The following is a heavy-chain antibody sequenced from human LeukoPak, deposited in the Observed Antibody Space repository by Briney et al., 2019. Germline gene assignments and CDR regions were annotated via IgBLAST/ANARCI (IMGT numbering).Heavy chain of an antibody. J-gene: IGHJ3*02. Sequence: SETLSLTCAVYGGSFSGYYWSWIRQPPGKGLEWIGEINHSGSTNYNPSLKSRVTMSVDTSKNQFSLKLSSVTAADTAVYYCARVRRAAGGGAFDIWGQGTMVTVSS. CDR3: ARVRRAAGGGAFDI. V-gene: IGHV4-34*01. CDR2: INHSGST. CDR1: GGSFSGYY. D-gene: IGHD6-25*01.